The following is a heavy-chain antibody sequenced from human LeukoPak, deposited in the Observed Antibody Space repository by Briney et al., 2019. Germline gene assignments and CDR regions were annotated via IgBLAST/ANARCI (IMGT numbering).Heavy chain of an antibody. Sequence: GGSLRLSCAASGFPFQDSGLSWVRQAPGKGLEWISGINWNGDTKVYADSVKGRFTISRDNAKNSLYLQMNSLRADDTAFYYCARQTRGYVYYFDYWGQGTLVTVSS. J-gene: IGHJ4*02. CDR3: ARQTRGYVYYFDY. CDR2: INWNGDTK. CDR1: GFPFQDSG. V-gene: IGHV3-20*04. D-gene: IGHD2-2*01.